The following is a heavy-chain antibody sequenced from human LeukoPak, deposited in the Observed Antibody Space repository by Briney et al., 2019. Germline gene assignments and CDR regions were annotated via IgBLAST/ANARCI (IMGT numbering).Heavy chain of an antibody. CDR1: GFTFSSYW. Sequence: GGSLRLSWAASGFTFSSYWMDWVRQVPGKGPEWVANIKQDGVEKYFVGFVKGRFAISRDNAKNLLYLQMTSLRVEDTAVYYCAREGMVRGVPDAFDLWGQGTMVTVSS. D-gene: IGHD3-10*01. J-gene: IGHJ3*01. V-gene: IGHV3-7*01. CDR3: AREGMVRGVPDAFDL. CDR2: IKQDGVEK.